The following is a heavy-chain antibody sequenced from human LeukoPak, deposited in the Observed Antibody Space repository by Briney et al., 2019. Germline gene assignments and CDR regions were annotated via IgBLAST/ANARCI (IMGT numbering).Heavy chain of an antibody. V-gene: IGHV4-4*07. Sequence: PSETLSLTCTVSGDSINNYYWSWIRQAAGEGLEWIGRVYTNGRTSFNPSLKSRVTISVDTSKKQFSLKLTSVTAADTAVYYCAKVSRGALDYWGQGTLVTVSS. CDR2: VYTNGRT. J-gene: IGHJ4*02. CDR1: GDSINNYY. D-gene: IGHD3-10*01. CDR3: AKVSRGALDY.